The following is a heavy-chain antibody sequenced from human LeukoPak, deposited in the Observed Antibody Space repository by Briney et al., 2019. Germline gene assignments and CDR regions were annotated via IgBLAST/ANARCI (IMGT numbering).Heavy chain of an antibody. CDR1: GFTVSNFW. CDR2: MYLSGTT. J-gene: IGHJ4*02. CDR3: AGLVGRYSSGLYYYYFDY. Sequence: GSLRLSCAASGFTVSNFWMHWVRQPPGKGLEWIGEMYLSGTTHSNPSVKSRVTISIDKSENQFFLNLSSVTAADTAVYYCAGLVGRYSSGLYYYYFDYWGQGTLVTVSS. D-gene: IGHD3-22*01. V-gene: IGHV4-4*02.